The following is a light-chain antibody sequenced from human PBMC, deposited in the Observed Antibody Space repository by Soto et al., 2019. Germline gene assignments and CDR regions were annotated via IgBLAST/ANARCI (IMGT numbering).Light chain of an antibody. CDR2: EVS. J-gene: IGLJ1*01. Sequence: SVLTQPASVSGSAGQSITISCTGTSSDVGGYNYVSWYQHHPGKAPKLMIYEVSSRPSGVSYRFSGSKSGYTASLTISGLQAEDEADYYCSSYTSTRTLLIFGTRTKVTVL. CDR3: SSYTSTRTLLI. CDR1: SSDVGGYNY. V-gene: IGLV2-14*01.